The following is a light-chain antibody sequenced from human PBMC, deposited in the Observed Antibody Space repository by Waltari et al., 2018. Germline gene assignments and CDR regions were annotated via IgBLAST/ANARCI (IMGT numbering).Light chain of an antibody. J-gene: IGLJ3*02. CDR3: AAWDDSLNGWV. CDR1: SSNIGDNP. CDR2: YDD. V-gene: IGLV1-36*01. Sequence: QSVLTQPPSVSEAPRQRVTISCSGSSSNIGDNPVNWYQQLPGKAPKLLIYYDDLLPSGVSDRFSGSKSGTSASLAISGLQSGDEADYYCAAWDDSLNGWVFGGGTKLTVL.